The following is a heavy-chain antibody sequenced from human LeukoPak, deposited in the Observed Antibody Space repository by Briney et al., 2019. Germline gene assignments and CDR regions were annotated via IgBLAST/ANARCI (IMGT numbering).Heavy chain of an antibody. D-gene: IGHD1-26*01. CDR1: GITFSSYG. J-gene: IGHJ4*02. CDR2: IWYGGSNI. Sequence: TGGSLRLSCAASGITFSSYGMHWVRQAPGKGLEWVAVIWYGGSNIYYADSVKGRFTISRDNSKNTLYLQMNSLRAEDTAVYYCARTEWELPYYFDYWGQGTLVTVSS. V-gene: IGHV3-33*08. CDR3: ARTEWELPYYFDY.